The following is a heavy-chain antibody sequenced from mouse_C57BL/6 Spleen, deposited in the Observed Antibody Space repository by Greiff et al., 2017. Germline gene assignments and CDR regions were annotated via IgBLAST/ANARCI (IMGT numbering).Heavy chain of an antibody. CDR3: ARGGNYRDYAMDY. D-gene: IGHD2-1*01. J-gene: IGHJ4*01. CDR2: IDPSDSYT. Sequence: QVQLQQPGAELVMPGASVKLSCKASGYTFTSDWMHWVKQRPGQGLEWIGEIDPSDSYTNYNQKFKGKSTLTVDKSSSTAYMQLSSLTSEDSAVYYCARGGNYRDYAMDYWGQGTSVTVSS. V-gene: IGHV1-69*01. CDR1: GYTFTSDW.